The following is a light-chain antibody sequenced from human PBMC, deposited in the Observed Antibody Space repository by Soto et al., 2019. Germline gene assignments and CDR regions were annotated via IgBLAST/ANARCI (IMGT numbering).Light chain of an antibody. CDR3: QQRSNWPFT. J-gene: IGKJ3*01. CDR2: DAS. V-gene: IGKV3-11*01. Sequence: EIVLTQSPATLSLSPGERATLSCRASQSVSSYLAWYQQKPGQAPRLLIYDASNRATGIPARFSGSGSGTDFTLTISSLGPEDFAVYYCQQRSNWPFTFGPGNKVDIK. CDR1: QSVSSY.